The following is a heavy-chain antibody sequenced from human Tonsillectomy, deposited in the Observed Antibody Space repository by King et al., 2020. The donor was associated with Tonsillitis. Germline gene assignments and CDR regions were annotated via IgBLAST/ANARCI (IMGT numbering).Heavy chain of an antibody. Sequence: QLPESGPGLVQPSETLSLHCTVSGGSLSSSSYYWGWLRQPPGKGLEWIGSIYYSGSTYYNPSLKSRVPLSVDTSKHQFSLKLSSVTAADTAVYYCARQDYDFWSGYSSYYFDYWGQGTLVTVSS. D-gene: IGHD3-3*01. CDR1: GGSLSSSSYY. J-gene: IGHJ4*02. CDR2: IYYSGST. CDR3: ARQDYDFWSGYSSYYFDY. V-gene: IGHV4-39*01.